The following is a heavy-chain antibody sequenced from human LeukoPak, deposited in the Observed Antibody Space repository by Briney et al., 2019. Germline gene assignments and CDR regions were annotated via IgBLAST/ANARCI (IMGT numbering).Heavy chain of an antibody. Sequence: PGRSLRLSCAASGFTFSRHGMHWVRQAPGKGLEWVAVISYDGNNEYYADSVKGRFTISRDNSKNTLYLQMNSLRAEDTAVYYCASVSSNFDYWGQGTLVTVSS. CDR1: GFTFSRHG. J-gene: IGHJ4*02. CDR3: ASVSSNFDY. CDR2: ISYDGNNE. D-gene: IGHD2-2*01. V-gene: IGHV3-30*03.